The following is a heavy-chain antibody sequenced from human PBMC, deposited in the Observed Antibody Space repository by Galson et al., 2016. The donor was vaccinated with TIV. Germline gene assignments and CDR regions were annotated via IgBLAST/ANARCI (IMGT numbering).Heavy chain of an antibody. CDR2: ISGGGGST. CDR1: GFTFSIFA. CDR3: TKDPSSGFSYYYGLDV. D-gene: IGHD3-22*01. V-gene: IGHV3-23*01. J-gene: IGHJ6*02. Sequence: SLRLSCAASGFTFSIFAMTWVRQAPGMGLEWVSAISGGGGSTYYADSVKGQFTISRDNSKNTLFLQMNSLRAEDTAVYYCTKDPSSGFSYYYGLDVWGQGTTVTVSS.